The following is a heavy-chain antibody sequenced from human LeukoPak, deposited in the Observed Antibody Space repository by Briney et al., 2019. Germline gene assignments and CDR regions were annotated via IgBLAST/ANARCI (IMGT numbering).Heavy chain of an antibody. V-gene: IGHV3-74*01. CDR1: GFTFSNHW. CDR3: ARVADYLDY. Sequence: GGSLRLSCAASGFTFSNHWMYWVRQVPGKGLVWFSHINSDGSITKYADSVKGRFTISRDNAKNTLYLQMNSLRAEDTAVYYCARVADYLDYWGQGTLVTVSS. CDR2: INSDGSIT. J-gene: IGHJ4*02.